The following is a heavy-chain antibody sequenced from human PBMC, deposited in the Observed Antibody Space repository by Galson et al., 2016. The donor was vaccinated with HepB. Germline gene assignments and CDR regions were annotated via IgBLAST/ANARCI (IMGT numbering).Heavy chain of an antibody. J-gene: IGHJ4*02. V-gene: IGHV3-48*02. Sequence: SLRLSCAVSGFTFNTYAFNWVRQAPGKGLEWLSYINSRGDTTYYGDSLKGRFTTSRDNAKSSLYLEMNSLTDDDTAIYYCATFVGLGGSGWGQGTLVTVSS. CDR1: GFTFNTYA. D-gene: IGHD3/OR15-3a*01. CDR2: INSRGDTT. CDR3: ATFVGLGGSG.